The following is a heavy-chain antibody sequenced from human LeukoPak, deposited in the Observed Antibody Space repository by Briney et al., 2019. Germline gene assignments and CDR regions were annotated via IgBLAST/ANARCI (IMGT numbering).Heavy chain of an antibody. D-gene: IGHD2-8*01. Sequence: GGSLRLSCAASGFTFSSYSMNWVRQAPGKGLEWVSSISSSSSYIYYADSVKGRFTISRDNAKNSLYLQMNSLRAEDTAVYYCANGNRCTSPNCLGYYYFYMDVWGKGTTVTVSS. CDR1: GFTFSSYS. CDR3: ANGNRCTSPNCLGYYYFYMDV. V-gene: IGHV3-21*04. CDR2: ISSSSSYI. J-gene: IGHJ6*03.